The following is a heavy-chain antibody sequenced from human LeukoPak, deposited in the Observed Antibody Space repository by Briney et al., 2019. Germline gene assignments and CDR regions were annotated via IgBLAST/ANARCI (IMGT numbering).Heavy chain of an antibody. Sequence: SETLSLTCALSDASIRATFYWAWFRQPPGKALEWIGTVFHLQTVRTFSNPSLGSRISMSLDTSLNEFYLNLTSVTAADKALYFCGRVLNTPKLLDSWGRGTLVTVSS. CDR2: VFHLQTVRT. J-gene: IGHJ4*02. CDR3: GRVLNTPKLLDS. CDR1: DASIRATFY. D-gene: IGHD2-15*01. V-gene: IGHV4-38-2*01.